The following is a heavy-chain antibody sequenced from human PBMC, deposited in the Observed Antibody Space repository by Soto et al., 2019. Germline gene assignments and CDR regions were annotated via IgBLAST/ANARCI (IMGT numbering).Heavy chain of an antibody. CDR1: GFTFTSSA. Sequence: SVKVSCKVSGFTFTSSAVQWVRQARGQRLEWIGWIVVGSGNTNYAQKFQERVTITRDMSTSTAYMELSSLRSEDTAVYYCAAVSPVGATSSYNWFDPWGQGTLVTVSS. CDR3: AAVSPVGATSSYNWFDP. J-gene: IGHJ5*02. V-gene: IGHV1-58*01. CDR2: IVVGSGNT. D-gene: IGHD1-26*01.